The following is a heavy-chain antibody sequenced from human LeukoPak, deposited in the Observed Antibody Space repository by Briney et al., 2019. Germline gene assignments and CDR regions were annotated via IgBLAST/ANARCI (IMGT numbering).Heavy chain of an antibody. CDR1: GFTFSSYG. J-gene: IGHJ6*03. CDR3: AKVELERRGAYYYYYMDV. Sequence: GRSLRLSCAASGFTFSSYGMHWVRQAPGKGLEWVAVISYDGSNKYYADSVKGRFTISRDNSKNTLYLQMNSLRAEDTAVYYCAKVELERRGAYYYYYMDVWGKGTTVTVSS. V-gene: IGHV3-30*18. CDR2: ISYDGSNK. D-gene: IGHD1-1*01.